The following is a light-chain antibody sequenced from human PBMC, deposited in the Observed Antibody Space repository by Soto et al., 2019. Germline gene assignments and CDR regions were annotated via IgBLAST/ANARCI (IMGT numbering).Light chain of an antibody. CDR1: QTISSW. Sequence: DIPMTQSPSTLSGSVGDRVTIPCRASQTISSWLAWYQQKPGKAPKLLIYKASTLKSGVPSRFRGSGSGTEFTLTISSLQPDDFATYYCQHYKSYSEAFGQGTKGELK. J-gene: IGKJ1*01. V-gene: IGKV1-5*03. CDR2: KAS. CDR3: QHYKSYSEA.